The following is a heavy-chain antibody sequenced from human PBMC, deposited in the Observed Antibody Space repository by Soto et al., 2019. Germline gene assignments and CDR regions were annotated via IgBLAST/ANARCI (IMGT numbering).Heavy chain of an antibody. D-gene: IGHD2-2*01. V-gene: IGHV1-2*02. CDR2: INPNSGGT. CDR3: ARDARYCSSTSCYAFDI. CDR1: GYTFTGYY. J-gene: IGHJ3*02. Sequence: ASVKVSCKASGYTFTGYYMHWVRQAPGQGLEWMGWINPNSGGTNYAQKFQGRVTMTRDTSISTAYMELSRLRSDDTAVYYCARDARYCSSTSCYAFDIWGQGTMVTVS.